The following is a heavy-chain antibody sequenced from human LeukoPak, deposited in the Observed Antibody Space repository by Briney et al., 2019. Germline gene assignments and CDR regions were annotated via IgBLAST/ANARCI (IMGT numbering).Heavy chain of an antibody. D-gene: IGHD3-9*01. CDR1: GFTFSSYA. Sequence: GGSLRLSCAASGFTFSSYAMHWVRQAPGKGLEYVSAISSNGGSTYYANSVKGRFTISRDNSKNTLYLQMGSLRAEDMAVYYCARDPGYDILTGYFYDYWGQGTLVTVSS. CDR3: ARDPGYDILTGYFYDY. CDR2: ISSNGGST. V-gene: IGHV3-64*01. J-gene: IGHJ4*02.